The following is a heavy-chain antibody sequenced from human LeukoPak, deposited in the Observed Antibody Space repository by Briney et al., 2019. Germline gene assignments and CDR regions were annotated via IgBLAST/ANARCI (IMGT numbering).Heavy chain of an antibody. CDR2: INHNGNVN. Sequence: GGSLRLSCAASGFSFSTYWMSWVRQAPGKGLEWVASINHNGNVNYYVDSVKGRFTISRDNAKNSLYLQMSNLRAEDTAVYFCARGGGLDVWGQGATVTVSS. CDR1: GFSFSTYW. J-gene: IGHJ6*02. D-gene: IGHD3-16*01. V-gene: IGHV3-7*03. CDR3: ARGGGLDV.